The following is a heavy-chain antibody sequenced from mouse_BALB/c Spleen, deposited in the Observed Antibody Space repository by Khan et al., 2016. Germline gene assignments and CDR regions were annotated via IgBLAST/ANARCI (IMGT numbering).Heavy chain of an antibody. CDR1: GYTFTSYW. Sequence: QVRLQQSGAELAKPGASVKMSCKASGYTFTSYWMHWVKQRPGQGLEWIGYINPSTGYTEYNQKFKDKATLTADKSSSTAYMQLSSLTSEDSAVYYCAKIHYCGRYYAMDYWGQGTSVTVSS. V-gene: IGHV1-7*01. CDR3: AKIHYCGRYYAMDY. D-gene: IGHD1-2*01. J-gene: IGHJ4*01. CDR2: INPSTGYT.